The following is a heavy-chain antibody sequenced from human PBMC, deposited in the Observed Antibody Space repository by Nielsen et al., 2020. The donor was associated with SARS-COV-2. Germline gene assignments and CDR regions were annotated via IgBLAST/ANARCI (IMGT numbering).Heavy chain of an antibody. V-gene: IGHV5-51*01. CDR2: IYPGDSDT. D-gene: IGHD2-15*01. CDR3: ARGQVVVAVYDAFDI. CDR1: GYSFTSYW. Sequence: GESLKISCQGSGYSFTSYWIGWVRQMPGKGLEWMGIIYPGDSDTRYSPSFQGQVTISADKSISTAYLQWSSLKASDTAMYYCARGQVVVAVYDAFDIWGQGTMVTVSS. J-gene: IGHJ3*02.